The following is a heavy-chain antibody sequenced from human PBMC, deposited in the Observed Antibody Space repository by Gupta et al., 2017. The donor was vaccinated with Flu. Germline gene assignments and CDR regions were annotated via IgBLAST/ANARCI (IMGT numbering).Heavy chain of an antibody. Sequence: EVHLVESGGHLVQPGGSLSLSCAASGFIFSDSHMNWVRQAPGKGLEWVAYIGSGGNVDNADSGKGRFTSSRDNAKTSLYLEMNSLRDEDTALYYCVRDHDWAFTNWGQGTRGTASS. CDR1: GFIFSDSH. V-gene: IGHV3-48*02. CDR3: VRDHDWAFTN. D-gene: IGHD3-9*01. J-gene: IGHJ4*02. CDR2: IGSGGNV.